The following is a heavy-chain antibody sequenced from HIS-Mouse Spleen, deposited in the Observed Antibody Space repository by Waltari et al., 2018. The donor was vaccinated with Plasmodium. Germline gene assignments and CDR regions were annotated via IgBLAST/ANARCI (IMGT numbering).Heavy chain of an antibody. D-gene: IGHD6-13*01. J-gene: IGHJ1*01. Sequence: QVQLVQSGAEVKKPGASVKVSCKASGYTFTGYYMHWVRQAPGQGLEWMGGINPNRGGTNYAQKLQGRVTRTRDTSISTAYMELSRLRADDTAVYYCARVLGYKAAAGTFVEYFQHWGQGTLVTVSS. CDR2: INPNRGGT. CDR3: ARVLGYKAAAGTFVEYFQH. CDR1: GYTFTGYY. V-gene: IGHV1-2*02.